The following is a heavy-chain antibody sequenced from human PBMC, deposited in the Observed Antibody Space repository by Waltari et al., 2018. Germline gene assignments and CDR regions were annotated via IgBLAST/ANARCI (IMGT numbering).Heavy chain of an antibody. CDR2: IYYTGST. CDR1: GGAISGYY. D-gene: IGHD1-7*01. Sequence: VQLQESDPGLVKPSETLSLTCSVSGGAISGYYVSWIRQAPGKKLEWIGNIYYTGSTNYNPSLKSRATISLDTSKNQLSLQLDSMTAADTAVYYWARGHLNSPFDDWGQGAMVAVSS. CDR3: ARGHLNSPFDD. J-gene: IGHJ3*01. V-gene: IGHV4-59*01.